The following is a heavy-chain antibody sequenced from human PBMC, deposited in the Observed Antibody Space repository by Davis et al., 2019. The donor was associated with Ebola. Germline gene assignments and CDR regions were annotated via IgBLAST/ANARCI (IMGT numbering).Heavy chain of an antibody. J-gene: IGHJ4*02. Sequence: GESLKISCKASGYNFRDYWIVWVRQMPGKGLEWMGNIYPGDSDTRYSPSFQRQVTLSADKSITTAYLQWRSLKASDTAMYYCARQGGGSGRFTSFDYWGQGTLVTVSS. CDR1: GYNFRDYW. D-gene: IGHD1-26*01. CDR3: ARQGGGSGRFTSFDY. CDR2: IYPGDSDT. V-gene: IGHV5-51*01.